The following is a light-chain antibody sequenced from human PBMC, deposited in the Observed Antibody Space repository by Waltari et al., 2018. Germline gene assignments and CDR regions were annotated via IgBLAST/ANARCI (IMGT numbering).Light chain of an antibody. J-gene: IGKJ1*01. CDR2: GAS. Sequence: EIVMTQSPVTLSASPGERVTLSCRASQSIGSHLAWYQQKPRQPPRLLIYGASTRASGIPARFSGSGSETDFTLTISSLQSEDSALYYCQQYHNWPRGMFGQGTKVEFK. CDR3: QQYHNWPRGM. V-gene: IGKV3-15*01. CDR1: QSIGSH.